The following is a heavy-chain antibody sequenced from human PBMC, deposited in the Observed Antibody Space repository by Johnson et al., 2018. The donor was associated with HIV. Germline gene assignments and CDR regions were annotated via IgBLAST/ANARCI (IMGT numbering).Heavy chain of an antibody. CDR2: IRYDGSNK. V-gene: IGHV3-30*02. J-gene: IGHJ3*02. D-gene: IGHD3-22*01. CDR3: VRRFYDSSAFDI. CDR1: GFTFSSYG. Sequence: QVQLVESGGGWVKPGGSLSLSCAASGFTFSSYGMHWVRQAPGKGLEWVAFIRYDGSNKYYADSVKGRFTISRDNSKTTLFLQMNSLRADDTAVYYCVRRFYDSSAFDIWGQGTLVTVSS.